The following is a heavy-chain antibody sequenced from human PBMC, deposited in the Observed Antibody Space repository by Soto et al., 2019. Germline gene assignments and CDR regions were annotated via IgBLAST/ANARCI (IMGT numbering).Heavy chain of an antibody. V-gene: IGHV3-23*01. CDR2: ISGSGGST. CDR3: AKDRKIAVAGTGCDY. CDR1: GFTFSSYA. D-gene: IGHD6-19*01. J-gene: IGHJ4*02. Sequence: PGGSLRLSCAASGFTFSSYAMSWVRQAPGKGLEWVSAISGSGGSTYYADSVKGRFTISRDNSKNTLYLQMNSLRAEDTAVYYCAKDRKIAVAGTGCDYWGQGTLVTVSS.